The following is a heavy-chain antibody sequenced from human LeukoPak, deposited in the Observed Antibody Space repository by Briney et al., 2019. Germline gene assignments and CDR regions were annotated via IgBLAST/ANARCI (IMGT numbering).Heavy chain of an antibody. V-gene: IGHV3-33*01. Sequence: PGGSLRLSCAASGFTFSSYGMHWVRQAPGKGLEWVAVIWYDGSNKYYADSVKGRFTISRDNSKNTLYLQMNSLRAEDTAVYYCARDPYDYDISGPLTPYYFDYWGQGTLVTVSS. CDR2: IWYDGSNK. CDR3: ARDPYDYDISGPLTPYYFDY. J-gene: IGHJ4*02. CDR1: GFTFSSYG. D-gene: IGHD3-22*01.